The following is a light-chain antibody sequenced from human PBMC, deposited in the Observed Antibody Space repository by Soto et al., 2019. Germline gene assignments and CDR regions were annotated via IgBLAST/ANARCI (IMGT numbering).Light chain of an antibody. V-gene: IGKV3-20*01. CDR3: QQYGSAPFT. Sequence: EIVLTQSPGTLSLSTGERATLSCRASQSVSSSYLAWYQQKPGQAPRLLIYGASSRATGIPDRFSGSGSGTDFTLTISRLEPEDFAEYYCQQYGSAPFTFGQGTPLEIK. J-gene: IGKJ5*01. CDR1: QSVSSSY. CDR2: GAS.